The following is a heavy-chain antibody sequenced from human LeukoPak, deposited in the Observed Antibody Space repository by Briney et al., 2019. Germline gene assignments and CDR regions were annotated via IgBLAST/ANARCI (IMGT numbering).Heavy chain of an antibody. D-gene: IGHD6-19*01. CDR1: GGSISSYY. CDR2: IYYSGST. Sequence: PSETLSLTCTVSGGSISSYYWSWIRQPPGKGLEWIGYIYYSGSTNYNPSLKSRVTISVDTSKNQFSLKLSSVTAADTAVYYCARRIVYSSGWVKYNWFDPWGQGTLVTVSS. CDR3: ARRIVYSSGWVKYNWFDP. V-gene: IGHV4-59*12. J-gene: IGHJ5*02.